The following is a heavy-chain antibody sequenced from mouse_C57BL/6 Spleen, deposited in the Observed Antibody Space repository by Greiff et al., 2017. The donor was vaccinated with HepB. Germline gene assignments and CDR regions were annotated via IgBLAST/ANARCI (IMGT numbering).Heavy chain of an antibody. CDR3: ASHERDTTVVDSWYFDV. Sequence: QVQLKESGAELVKPGASVKLSCKASGYTFTEYTIHWVKQRSGQGLEWIGWFYPGSGSIKYNEKFKDKATLTADKSSSTVYMELSRLTSEDSAVYFCASHERDTTVVDSWYFDVWGTGTTVTVSS. J-gene: IGHJ1*03. V-gene: IGHV1-62-2*01. CDR2: FYPGSGSI. D-gene: IGHD1-1*01. CDR1: GYTFTEYT.